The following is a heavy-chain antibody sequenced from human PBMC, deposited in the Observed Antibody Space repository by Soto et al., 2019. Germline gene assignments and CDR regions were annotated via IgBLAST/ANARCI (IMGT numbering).Heavy chain of an antibody. CDR1: GFTFSSYS. J-gene: IGHJ4*02. CDR2: ISSSSSYI. D-gene: IGHD2-15*01. V-gene: IGHV3-21*01. Sequence: GGSLRLSCAASGFTFSSYSMNWVRQAPGKGLEWVSSISSSSSYIYYGDSVKGRFTISRDNAKNSLYLQMNSLRAKETAVYYCASGYCSGGSCYPQRRYFDYWGQGTLVTVSS. CDR3: ASGYCSGGSCYPQRRYFDY.